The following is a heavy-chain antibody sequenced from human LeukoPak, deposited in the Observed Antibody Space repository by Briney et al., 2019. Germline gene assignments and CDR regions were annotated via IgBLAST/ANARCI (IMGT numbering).Heavy chain of an antibody. J-gene: IGHJ5*02. D-gene: IGHD4-17*01. CDR1: GASINNYY. V-gene: IGHV4-4*07. CDR2: IYTSGSV. CDR3: ARHYETDWFDP. Sequence: SETLSLTCAFSGASINNYYWSWIRQPAGKGLEWIGRIYTSGSVDCNPSLKSRVTMSVDTSKSHFSLRLSSVTAADTAVYYCARHYETDWFDPWGQGTLVTVSS.